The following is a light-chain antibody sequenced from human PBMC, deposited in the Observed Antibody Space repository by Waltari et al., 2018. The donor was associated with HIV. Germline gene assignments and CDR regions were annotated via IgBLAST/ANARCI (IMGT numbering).Light chain of an antibody. V-gene: IGKV3-15*01. CDR3: QQYNNWPRT. J-gene: IGKJ2*01. Sequence: EIVMTQSPATLSVSPGERATLSCRARQSVSSNLAWYQQKPGQAPRLLIYGASTRATGIPARFSGSGSGTEFTLTISSLQSEDFAVYYGQQYNNWPRTFGQGTKLEIK. CDR2: GAS. CDR1: QSVSSN.